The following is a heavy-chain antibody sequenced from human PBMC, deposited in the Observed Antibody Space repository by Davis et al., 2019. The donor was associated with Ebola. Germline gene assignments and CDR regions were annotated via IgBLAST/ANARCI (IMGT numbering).Heavy chain of an antibody. Sequence: PGGSLRLSCAASGFTFSSYAMSWVRQAPGKGLEWVSAISGSGGSTYYADSVKGRFTISRDNSKNTLYLQMNSLRAEDTAVYYCARSERITMIVVVTELDFFDYWGQGTLVTVSS. CDR2: ISGSGGST. V-gene: IGHV3-23*01. D-gene: IGHD3-22*01. CDR1: GFTFSSYA. CDR3: ARSERITMIVVVTELDFFDY. J-gene: IGHJ4*02.